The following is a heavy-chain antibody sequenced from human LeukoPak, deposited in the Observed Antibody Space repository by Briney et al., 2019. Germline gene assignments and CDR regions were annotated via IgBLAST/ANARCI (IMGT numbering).Heavy chain of an antibody. CDR2: IYNGRDT. J-gene: IGHJ4*02. V-gene: IGHV4-4*08. Sequence: PSETLSLTCSASVASTSSRYWSWIRQSPGRTLEWIGHIYNGRDTKYNPSLTSRVTISVDTSKNQFSLSLTSVTAADTAIYYCAQTTGWPGFDFWGPGALVIVSS. CDR3: AQTTGWPGFDF. D-gene: IGHD1-14*01. CDR1: VASTSSRY.